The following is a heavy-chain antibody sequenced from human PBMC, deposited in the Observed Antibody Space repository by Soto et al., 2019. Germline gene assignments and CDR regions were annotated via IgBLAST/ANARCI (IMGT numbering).Heavy chain of an antibody. Sequence: QVQLQESGPGLVKPSQTLSLTCTVSGGSINSGGYYWSWIRQHPGKGLEWIGYIYNSGSTYYNPSLTSRVTIAVDTSKTQFSLKLSSVTAADTAVYCCARGITMVRGVIHTPYFDYWGQGTLVTVSS. CDR1: GGSINSGGYY. CDR2: IYNSGST. D-gene: IGHD3-10*01. J-gene: IGHJ4*02. CDR3: ARGITMVRGVIHTPYFDY. V-gene: IGHV4-31*03.